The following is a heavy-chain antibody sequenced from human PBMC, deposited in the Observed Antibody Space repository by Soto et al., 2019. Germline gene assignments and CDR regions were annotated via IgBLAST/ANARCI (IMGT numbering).Heavy chain of an antibody. CDR1: GGSVSSGSYY. CDR2: IYYSGST. V-gene: IGHV4-61*01. J-gene: IGHJ4*02. Sequence: PSETLSLTCTVYGGSVSSGSYYWSWIRQPPGKGLEWIGYIYYSGSTNYNPSLKSRVTISVDTSKNQFSLKLSSVTAADTAVYYCARDPGWNYFDYWGQGTLVTVSS. D-gene: IGHD6-19*01. CDR3: ARDPGWNYFDY.